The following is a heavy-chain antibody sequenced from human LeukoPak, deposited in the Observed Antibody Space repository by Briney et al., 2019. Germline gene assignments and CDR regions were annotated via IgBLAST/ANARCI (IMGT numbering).Heavy chain of an antibody. CDR2: IYYSGST. CDR1: GGPISSSSYY. V-gene: IGHV4-39*01. J-gene: IGHJ4*02. D-gene: IGHD6-19*01. CDR3: ARQSSGWSG. Sequence: PSETLSLTCTVSGGPISSSSYYWGWIRQPPGKGLEWIGSIYYSGSTYYNPSLKSRVTISVDTSKNQFSLKLSSVTAADTAVYYCARQSSGWSGWGQGTLVTVSS.